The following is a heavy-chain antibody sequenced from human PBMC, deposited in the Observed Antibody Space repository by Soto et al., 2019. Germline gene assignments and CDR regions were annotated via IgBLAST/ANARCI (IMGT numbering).Heavy chain of an antibody. CDR2: IIPIFNST. CDR3: AREGRGKKAGYNGLDSLGY. D-gene: IGHD5-12*01. CDR1: GSRFSNYV. V-gene: IGHV1-69*06. Sequence: SVKVSCKVSGSRFSNYVISWVRQAPGHGLEWLGRIIPIFNSTKYAQSFQGRVTITADKSTSTASLELSSLRSDDTAVYYCAREGRGKKAGYNGLDSLGYWGQGTLVTVSS. J-gene: IGHJ4*02.